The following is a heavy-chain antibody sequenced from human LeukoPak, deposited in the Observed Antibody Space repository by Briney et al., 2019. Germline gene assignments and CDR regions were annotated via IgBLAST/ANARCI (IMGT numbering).Heavy chain of an antibody. D-gene: IGHD3-10*01. Sequence: GGSLRLSCAASGFTFSSYAMSWVRQAPGKGLKWVSTINDNGDGTYYADSVKGRFTISRDNSYNTVSLQMNSLRDEDTGVYYCARGLPGGYYYGMDVWGQGTTVTVSS. CDR3: ARGLPGGYYYGMDV. CDR1: GFTFSSYA. J-gene: IGHJ6*02. CDR2: INDNGDGT. V-gene: IGHV3-23*01.